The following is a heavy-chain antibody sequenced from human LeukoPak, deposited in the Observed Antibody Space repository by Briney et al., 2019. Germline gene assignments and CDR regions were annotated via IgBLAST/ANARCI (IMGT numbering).Heavy chain of an antibody. J-gene: IGHJ4*02. CDR2: INPNSGGT. D-gene: IGHD3-9*01. Sequence: ASVKVSCKASGYTLTGYYMHWVRQAPGQGLEWMGWINPNSGGTHYAQKFQGRVTMTRDTSISTAYMELSRLRSDDTAVYYCARSPHILTGENFDYWGQGTLVTVSS. V-gene: IGHV1-2*02. CDR1: GYTLTGYY. CDR3: ARSPHILTGENFDY.